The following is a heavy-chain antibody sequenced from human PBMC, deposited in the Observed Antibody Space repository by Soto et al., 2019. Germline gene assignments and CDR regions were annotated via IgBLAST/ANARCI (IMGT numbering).Heavy chain of an antibody. D-gene: IGHD3-10*01. CDR3: AREDGSGRFYRGPLDS. Sequence: QVQLVQSGAEVKRPGASVKVSCKASGYSFNVYTLQWVRQAPGQRLEWIGWIIAGSGVTLYSQKFQGRLTITRDTFASTVYMELSSLTSEDTAVYYCAREDGSGRFYRGPLDSWGQGTLVTVSS. CDR2: IIAGSGVT. CDR1: GYSFNVYT. J-gene: IGHJ4*02. V-gene: IGHV1-3*01.